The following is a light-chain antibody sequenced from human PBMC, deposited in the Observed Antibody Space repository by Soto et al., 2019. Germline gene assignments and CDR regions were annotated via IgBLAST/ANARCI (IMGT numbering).Light chain of an antibody. Sequence: DIQMTQSPSSLSASVGDRVTLTCRASQSSSTSLNWYQQTPGKAPKLLIYSASSLHIVVPSRFSGSGSGTDFTLTISSLQPEDFVTSYCQHSFTSPLTFGGGTKVEIK. V-gene: IGKV1-39*01. J-gene: IGKJ4*01. CDR3: QHSFTSPLT. CDR2: SAS. CDR1: QSSSTS.